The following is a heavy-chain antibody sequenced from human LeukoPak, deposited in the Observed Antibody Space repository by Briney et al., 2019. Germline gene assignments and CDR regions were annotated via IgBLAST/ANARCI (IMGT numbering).Heavy chain of an antibody. CDR3: AGEICGSGSDPDF. CDR2: IWHDGSHK. J-gene: IGHJ4*02. Sequence: GGSLRLSCAASGFSFDSYAMHWVRQAPGQGLEWVALIWHDGSHKFYSNSVRGQFTIFRDNSKNTVYLQMNNLRPDDTAVYYCAGEICGSGSDPDFWGQGTLVTVSS. V-gene: IGHV3-33*01. D-gene: IGHD3-10*01. CDR1: GFSFDSYA.